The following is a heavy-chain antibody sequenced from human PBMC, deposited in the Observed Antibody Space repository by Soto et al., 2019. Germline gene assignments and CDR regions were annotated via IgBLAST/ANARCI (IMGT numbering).Heavy chain of an antibody. D-gene: IGHD2-2*01. J-gene: IGHJ6*02. CDR3: ARDTDFVVVRAAEELYGMDV. V-gene: IGHV3-33*01. Sequence: EWVAVIWYDGSNKYYADSVKGRFTISRDNSKNTLYLQMNSLRAEDTAVYYCARDTDFVVVRAAEELYGMDVCGQGTTLTVSS. CDR2: IWYDGSNK.